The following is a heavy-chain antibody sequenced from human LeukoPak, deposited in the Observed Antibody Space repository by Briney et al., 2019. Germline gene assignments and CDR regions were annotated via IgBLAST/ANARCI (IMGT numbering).Heavy chain of an antibody. CDR2: IYTSGST. D-gene: IGHD3-10*01. CDR3: ARAGGKITMVRGVIGPEFDP. Sequence: SETLSLTCSVSGVSISSYYWSWIRQPAGKGLEWIGRIYTSGSTNYNPSLKSRVTMSVDTSKNQFSLKLSSVTAADTAVYYCARAGGKITMVRGVIGPEFDPWGQGTLVTVSS. J-gene: IGHJ5*02. CDR1: GVSISSYY. V-gene: IGHV4-4*07.